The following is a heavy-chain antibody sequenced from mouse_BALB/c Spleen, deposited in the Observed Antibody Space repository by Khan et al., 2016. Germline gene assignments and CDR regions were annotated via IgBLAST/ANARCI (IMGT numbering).Heavy chain of an antibody. Sequence: QIQLVQSGPELKKPGETVKISCKASGYTFTNYGMNWVKQAPGKGFKWMGWINTNTGEPTYAEEFKGRFAFSLETSARPAYLQITNLKHEDTANYFCARDGSSYYAMDYWGQGTSVTVSS. CDR3: ARDGSSYYAMDY. D-gene: IGHD1-1*01. CDR2: INTNTGEP. CDR1: GYTFTNYG. V-gene: IGHV9-3*02. J-gene: IGHJ4*01.